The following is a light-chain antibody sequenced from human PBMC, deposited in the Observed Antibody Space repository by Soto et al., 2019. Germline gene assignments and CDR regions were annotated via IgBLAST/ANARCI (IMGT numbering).Light chain of an antibody. V-gene: IGKV1-39*01. Sequence: DIQMTQSPSSLSASVGDRVTITCRASQSISSYLNWYQQKPGKAPKLLIYAASSWQSGVPSRFSGSGSGTDFTLTISSLRPEDFATYYCQQSYSTPWTFGQGTKVEIK. CDR3: QQSYSTPWT. CDR2: AAS. J-gene: IGKJ1*01. CDR1: QSISSY.